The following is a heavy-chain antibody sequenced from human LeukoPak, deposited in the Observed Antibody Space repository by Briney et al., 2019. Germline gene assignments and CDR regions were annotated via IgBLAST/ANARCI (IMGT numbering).Heavy chain of an antibody. J-gene: IGHJ4*02. V-gene: IGHV7-4-1*02. D-gene: IGHD5-12*01. CDR1: GYTFTSYA. CDR3: ARRRDSGYDLEALDY. CDR2: INTNTGNP. Sequence: GASVNVSCKASGYTFTSYAMNWVRQAPGQGLEWMGWINTNTGNPTYAQGFTGRFVFSLDTSVSTAYLQISSLKAEDTAVYYCARRRDSGYDLEALDYWGQGTLVTVSS.